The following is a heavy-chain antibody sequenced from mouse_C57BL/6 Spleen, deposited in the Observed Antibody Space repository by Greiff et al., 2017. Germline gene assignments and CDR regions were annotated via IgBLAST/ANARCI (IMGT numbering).Heavy chain of an antibody. CDR3: TRIYYGYDEFAY. D-gene: IGHD2-2*01. CDR1: GYTFTDYE. Sequence: QVQLQQSGAELVRPGASVTLSCKASGYTFTDYEMHWVKQTPVHGLEWIGAIDPATGGTAYNQKFKGKAILTADKSSSTAYMGLRSLTSEDSAVYYCTRIYYGYDEFAYWGQGTLVTVSA. CDR2: IDPATGGT. V-gene: IGHV1-15*01. J-gene: IGHJ3*01.